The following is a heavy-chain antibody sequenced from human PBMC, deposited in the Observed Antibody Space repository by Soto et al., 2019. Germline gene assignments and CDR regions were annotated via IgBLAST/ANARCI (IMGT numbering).Heavy chain of an antibody. V-gene: IGHV1-69*12. CDR1: GGTFSSYA. J-gene: IGHJ2*01. Sequence: QVQLVQSGAEVKKPGSSVKVSCKASGGTFSSYAISWVRQAPGQGLEWMGGIIPIFGTVNYAQKFQGRVTITGDESTSTAYMELSSLRSEDTAVYYCARGNHRWLQLWYFDLWGRGTLVTVSS. D-gene: IGHD5-12*01. CDR2: IIPIFGTV. CDR3: ARGNHRWLQLWYFDL.